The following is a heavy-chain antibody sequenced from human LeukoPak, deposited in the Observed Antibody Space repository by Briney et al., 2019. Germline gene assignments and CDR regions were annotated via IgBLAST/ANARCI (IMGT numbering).Heavy chain of an antibody. J-gene: IGHJ3*02. CDR1: GFTFSSYS. V-gene: IGHV3-23*01. Sequence: GGSLRLSCTASGFTFSSYSMNWVRQAPGRGLEWVLGISNSGGDTQYADSVKGRFTISRDNSKNTLYLQMNSLRAEDTAVYYCAKSRSYTVRDAFEIWGQGTKVTVSS. CDR3: AKSRSYTVRDAFEI. D-gene: IGHD3-10*01. CDR2: ISNSGGDT.